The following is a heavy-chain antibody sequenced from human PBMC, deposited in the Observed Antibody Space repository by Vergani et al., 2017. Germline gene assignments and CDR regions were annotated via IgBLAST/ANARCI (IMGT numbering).Heavy chain of an antibody. Sequence: QMQLVQSGPEVKKPGTSVKVSCKASGFTFTSSAMQWVRQARGQRLEWIGWIVVGSGNTNYAQKFQERVTITRDMSTSTAYMELSRLRSDDTAVYYCASACSSTSCYTEEYFQHWGQGTLVTVSS. CDR2: IVVGSGNT. J-gene: IGHJ1*01. D-gene: IGHD2-2*02. CDR1: GFTFTSSA. CDR3: ASACSSTSCYTEEYFQH. V-gene: IGHV1-58*02.